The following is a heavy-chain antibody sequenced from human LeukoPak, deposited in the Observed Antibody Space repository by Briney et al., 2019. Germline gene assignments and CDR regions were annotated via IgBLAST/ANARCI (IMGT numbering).Heavy chain of an antibody. CDR2: IFSHGET. D-gene: IGHD2-8*01. V-gene: IGHV3-66*01. CDR1: GFTVGNNY. J-gene: IGHJ4*02. CDR3: ARDPPAVSINTYA. Sequence: TGGSLRLSCAASGFTVGNNYMNWVRQAPGKGLEWVSLIFSHGETSYADSVKGRFTISRDNSKNTLYLQMNGLRVEDTAVYYCARDPPAVSINTYAWGQGNLVTVSS.